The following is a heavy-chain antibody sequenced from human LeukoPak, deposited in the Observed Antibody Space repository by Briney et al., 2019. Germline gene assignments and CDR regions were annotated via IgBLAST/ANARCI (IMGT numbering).Heavy chain of an antibody. J-gene: IGHJ3*02. Sequence: ETLSLTCTVSGGSISSGDYYMSWVRQAPGKGLEWVSVIYSGGSTYYADSVKGRFTISRDNSKNTLYLQMNSLRAEDTAVYCCASYNSWSPYAFDIWGQGTMVTVSS. D-gene: IGHD6-13*01. CDR3: ASYNSWSPYAFDI. CDR1: GGSISSGDYY. V-gene: IGHV3-53*01. CDR2: IYSGGST.